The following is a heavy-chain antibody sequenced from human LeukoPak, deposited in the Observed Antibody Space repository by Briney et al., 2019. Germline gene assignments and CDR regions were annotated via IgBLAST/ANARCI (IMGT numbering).Heavy chain of an antibody. Sequence: SETLSLTCTVSGGSISSYYWSWIRQPPGKGLEWIGYIYYSGSTNYNPSLKGRVTISVDTSKNQFSLKLSSVTAADTAVYYCAREGGQQLPYYMDVWGKGTTVTVSS. J-gene: IGHJ6*03. CDR1: GGSISSYY. CDR2: IYYSGST. CDR3: AREGGQQLPYYMDV. V-gene: IGHV4-59*01. D-gene: IGHD6-13*01.